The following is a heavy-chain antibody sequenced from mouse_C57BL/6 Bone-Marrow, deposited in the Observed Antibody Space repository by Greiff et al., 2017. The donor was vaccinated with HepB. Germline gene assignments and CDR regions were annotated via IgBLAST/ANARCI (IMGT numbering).Heavy chain of an antibody. D-gene: IGHD2-5*01. J-gene: IGHJ4*01. V-gene: IGHV2-5*01. Sequence: VHLVESGPGLVQPSQSLSITCTVSGFSLTSYGVHWVRQSPGKGLEWLGVIWRGGSTDYNAAFMSRLSITKDNSKSQVFFKMNSLQADDTAIYYCAKNTIVTTDYAMDYWGQGTSVTVSS. CDR1: GFSLTSYG. CDR3: AKNTIVTTDYAMDY. CDR2: IWRGGST.